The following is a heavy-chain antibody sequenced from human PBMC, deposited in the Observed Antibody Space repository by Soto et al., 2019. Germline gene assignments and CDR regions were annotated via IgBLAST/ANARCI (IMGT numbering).Heavy chain of an antibody. V-gene: IGHV3-23*01. CDR1: GFTFSSYA. CDR3: AKPHDYDSSGYFSPGDY. Sequence: GGSLRLSCAASGFTFSSYAMSWVRQAPGKGLEWVSAISGSGGSTYYADSVKGRFTISRDNSKNTLYLQMNSLRAEDTAVYYCAKPHDYDSSGYFSPGDYWGQGTLVTVSS. D-gene: IGHD3-22*01. CDR2: ISGSGGST. J-gene: IGHJ4*02.